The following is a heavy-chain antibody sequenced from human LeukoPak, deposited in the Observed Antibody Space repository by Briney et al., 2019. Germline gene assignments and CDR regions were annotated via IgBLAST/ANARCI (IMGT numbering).Heavy chain of an antibody. Sequence: TPSETLSFTCTVSGGSISSSSYYWGWIRQPPGKGLEWIGSIYYSGSTYYNPSLKSRVTISVDTSKNQFSLKLSSVTAADTAVYYCARLRRYSSGWYYFDYWGQGTLVTVSS. CDR2: IYYSGST. V-gene: IGHV4-39*01. CDR1: GGSISSSSYY. J-gene: IGHJ4*02. D-gene: IGHD6-19*01. CDR3: ARLRRYSSGWYYFDY.